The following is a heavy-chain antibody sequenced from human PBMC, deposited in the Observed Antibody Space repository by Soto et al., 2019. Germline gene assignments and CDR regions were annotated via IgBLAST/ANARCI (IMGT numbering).Heavy chain of an antibody. CDR1: GYSFTAYG. Sequence: QVQVVQSGDEVKETGASVRVSCKTSGYSFTAYGISWVRQAPGQGLEWMGWISCYNGKTKYAQKVQGRVTMTTDTSTSTAYMEVRSLRSDDTAIYYGARDAPPPELRFLEWHNYDYNGMDVWGQGTTVTVSS. CDR3: ARDAPPPELRFLEWHNYDYNGMDV. J-gene: IGHJ6*02. V-gene: IGHV1-18*01. CDR2: ISCYNGKT. D-gene: IGHD3-3*01.